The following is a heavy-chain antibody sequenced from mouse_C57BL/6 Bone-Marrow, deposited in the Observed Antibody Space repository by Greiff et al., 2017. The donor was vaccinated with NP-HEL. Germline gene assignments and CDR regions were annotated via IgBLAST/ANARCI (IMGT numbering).Heavy chain of an antibody. Sequence: VQLQQSGAELVRPGTSVKVSCKASGYAFTNYLIEWVKQRPGQGLEWIGVINPGSGGTNYNEKFKGKATLTADKSSSTAYMQLSSLTSEDSAVYFCAQGLTGTTFAYWGQGTLVTVSA. CDR2: INPGSGGT. V-gene: IGHV1-54*01. J-gene: IGHJ3*01. CDR1: GYAFTNYL. D-gene: IGHD4-1*01. CDR3: AQGLTGTTFAY.